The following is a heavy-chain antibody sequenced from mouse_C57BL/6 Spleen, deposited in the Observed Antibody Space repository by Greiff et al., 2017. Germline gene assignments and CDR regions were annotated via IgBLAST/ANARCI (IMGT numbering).Heavy chain of an antibody. CDR2: INPTCGGT. J-gene: IGHJ2*01. V-gene: IGHV1-72*01. Sequence: QVQLQQPGAELVKPGASVKLSCKASGYTFTSYWMHWVKQRPGQGLEWIGSINPTCGGTNYNEKFKSKATMTVDKPSSTAYMQLSSLTSEDSAVYYCARTITTGVDSDYWGKGTTLTGSS. CDR3: ARTITTGVDSDY. CDR1: GYTFTSYW. D-gene: IGHD1-1*01.